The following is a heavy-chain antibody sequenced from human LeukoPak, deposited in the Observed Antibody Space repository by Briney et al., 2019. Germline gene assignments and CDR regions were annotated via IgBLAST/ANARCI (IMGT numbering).Heavy chain of an antibody. V-gene: IGHV3-66*01. CDR1: GFTFSSYA. CDR3: ASDYGSGSYYYYYYMDV. CDR2: IYSGGST. D-gene: IGHD3-10*01. J-gene: IGHJ6*03. Sequence: PGGSLRLSCAASGFTFSSYAMSWVRQAPGKGLEWVSVIYSGGSTYYAVSVKGRFTISRDNSKNTLYLQMNSLRAEDTAVYYCASDYGSGSYYYYYYMDVWGKGTTVTISS.